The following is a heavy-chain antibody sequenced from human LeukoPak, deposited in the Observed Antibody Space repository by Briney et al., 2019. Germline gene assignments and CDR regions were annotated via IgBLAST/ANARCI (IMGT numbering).Heavy chain of an antibody. CDR1: GGSISSYY. J-gene: IGHJ3*02. CDR2: IYTSGST. D-gene: IGHD2-2*01. Sequence: MTSETLSLTCTVSGGSISSYYWSWIRQPAGKGLEWIGRIYTSGSTNYNPSLKSRVTMSVDTSKNQFSLKLSSVTAADTAVHYCAGYCSSTSCYDAFDIWGQGTMVTVSS. V-gene: IGHV4-4*07. CDR3: AGYCSSTSCYDAFDI.